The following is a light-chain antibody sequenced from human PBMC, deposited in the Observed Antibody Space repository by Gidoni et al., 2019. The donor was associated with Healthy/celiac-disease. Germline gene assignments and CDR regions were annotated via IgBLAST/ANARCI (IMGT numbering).Light chain of an antibody. CDR3: GTWDSSLSAGQ. J-gene: IGLJ3*02. Sequence: QSVLTQPPPVSAAPGQKVTISCSGSSSNIGNNYVSWYQPLPGTAPKLLIYDNNKRPSGIPDRFSGSKSGTSATLGITGLQTGDEADYYCGTWDSSLSAGQFGGGTKLTVL. CDR1: SSNIGNNY. CDR2: DNN. V-gene: IGLV1-51*01.